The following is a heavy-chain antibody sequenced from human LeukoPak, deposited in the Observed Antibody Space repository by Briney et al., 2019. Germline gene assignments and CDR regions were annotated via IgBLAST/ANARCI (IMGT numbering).Heavy chain of an antibody. Sequence: PSETLSLTCTVSGGSIRCDAYYWGWIRQPPGKGLEWIGNYHIGNTYYNPSLKSRVTISEDTSKNQFSLRVNSVTAADTAVYYCARLWDSTGLYFYYYMDVWGEGTTVTVSS. J-gene: IGHJ6*03. V-gene: IGHV4-39*01. D-gene: IGHD6-19*01. CDR1: GGSIRCDAYY. CDR2: YHIGNT. CDR3: ARLWDSTGLYFYYYMDV.